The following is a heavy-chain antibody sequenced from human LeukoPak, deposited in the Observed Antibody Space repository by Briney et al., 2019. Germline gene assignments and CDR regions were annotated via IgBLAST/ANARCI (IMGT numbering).Heavy chain of an antibody. CDR2: ISSSSSTI. Sequence: GGSLRLSCAASGFTFSSYSMNWVRQAPGKGLEWVSYISSSSSTIYYADSVKGRFTISRDNAKNTLYLQMNSLRAEDTAVYYCARDPAEWELPSDCWGQGTLVTVSS. D-gene: IGHD1-26*01. CDR1: GFTFSSYS. CDR3: ARDPAEWELPSDC. J-gene: IGHJ4*02. V-gene: IGHV3-48*04.